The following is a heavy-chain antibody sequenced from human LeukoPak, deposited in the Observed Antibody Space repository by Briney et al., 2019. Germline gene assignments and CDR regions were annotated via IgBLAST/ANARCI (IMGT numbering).Heavy chain of an antibody. CDR2: IDHSGRT. V-gene: IGHV4-34*01. J-gene: IGHJ4*02. Sequence: SETLSLTCAVYGGSFSGYYWSWIRQVPGKGPEWIGEIDHSGRTNANSSLRSRVTISVDMSKNQFSLRLNSVTAADTAVYYCARKSILTSGRKPYDYWDQGALVTVSS. CDR1: GGSFSGYY. CDR3: ARKSILTSGRKPYDY. D-gene: IGHD2-15*01.